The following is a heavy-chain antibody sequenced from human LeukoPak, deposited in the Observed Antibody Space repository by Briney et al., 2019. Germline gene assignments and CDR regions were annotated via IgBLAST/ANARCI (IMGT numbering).Heavy chain of an antibody. CDR2: IYYRGST. V-gene: IGHV4-59*08. Sequence: PSETLSLICTVSGGSISSYYGSWIRQPPGKGLEWIGYIYYRGSTNYNPSLKSRVTISGDTSKNQFSLKLSSVPAADTAVYYCARPIAARRSYWYLDLSGRPTLVTVPS. J-gene: IGHJ2*01. CDR3: ARPIAARRSYWYLDL. CDR1: GGSISSYY. D-gene: IGHD6-6*01.